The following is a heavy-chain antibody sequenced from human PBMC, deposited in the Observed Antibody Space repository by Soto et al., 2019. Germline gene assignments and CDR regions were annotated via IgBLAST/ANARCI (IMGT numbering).Heavy chain of an antibody. V-gene: IGHV1-2*04. D-gene: IGHD3-3*01. CDR1: GYTFTGYY. CDR2: INPNSGGT. Sequence: ASVKVSCKASGYTFTGYYMHWVRQAPGQGLEWMGWINPNSGGTNYAQKFQGWVTMTRDTSISTAYMELSRLRSDDTAVYCCARGYYDFWSGRFDYWGQGTLVTVSS. CDR3: ARGYYDFWSGRFDY. J-gene: IGHJ4*02.